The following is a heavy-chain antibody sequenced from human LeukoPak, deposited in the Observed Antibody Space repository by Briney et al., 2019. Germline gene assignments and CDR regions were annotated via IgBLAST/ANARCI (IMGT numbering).Heavy chain of an antibody. Sequence: PGRSLRLSCAASGFTFSNYGMHWVRQAPGKGLEWVSAISGSGGSTYYADSVKGRFTISRDNSKNTLYLQMNSLRAEDTAVYYCAKSRSGAVSGTLHFDYWGQGTLVTVSS. V-gene: IGHV3-23*01. CDR3: AKSRSGAVSGTLHFDY. J-gene: IGHJ4*02. CDR1: GFTFSNYG. CDR2: ISGSGGST. D-gene: IGHD6-19*01.